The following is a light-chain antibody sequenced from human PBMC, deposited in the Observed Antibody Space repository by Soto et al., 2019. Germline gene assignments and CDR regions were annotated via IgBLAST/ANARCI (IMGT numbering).Light chain of an antibody. V-gene: IGKV3-15*01. CDR3: QQYNNWPPWT. J-gene: IGKJ1*01. CDR1: QSVDSTY. CDR2: GAS. Sequence: EIVLTQSPGTLSLSPGERATLSCRASQSVDSTYLTWYQQKPGQAPRLLIYGASTRATGIPARFSGSGSGTEFTLTISSLQSEDFAVYYCQQYNNWPPWTFGQGTKGDIK.